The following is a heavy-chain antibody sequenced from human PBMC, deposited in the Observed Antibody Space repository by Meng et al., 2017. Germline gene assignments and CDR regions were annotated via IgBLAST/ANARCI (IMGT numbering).Heavy chain of an antibody. CDR2: ISGSGGST. D-gene: IGHD3-9*01. Sequence: GVLKISCAASGFTFSSYAMSWVRQAPGKGLEWVSAISGSGGSTYYADSVKGRFTISRDNSKNTLYLQMNSLRAEDTAVYYCAKRHEDILTGYYPPFDYWGQGTLVTVSS. V-gene: IGHV3-23*01. CDR1: GFTFSSYA. J-gene: IGHJ4*02. CDR3: AKRHEDILTGYYPPFDY.